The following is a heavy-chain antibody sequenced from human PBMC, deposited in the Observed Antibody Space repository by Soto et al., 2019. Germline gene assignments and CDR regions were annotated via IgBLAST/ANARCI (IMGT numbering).Heavy chain of an antibody. D-gene: IGHD3-10*01. CDR3: ASLDYYGTRFDY. J-gene: IGHJ4*02. CDR2: IYTSGST. CDR1: GGSIRSYY. V-gene: IGHV4-4*07. Sequence: SETLSLTCTVSGGSIRSYYWSWIRRPAGKGLEWIGRIYTSGSTNYNPSLKSQVTMSVDTSKNQFSLKLSSVTAADTAVYYWASLDYYGTRFDYWGRGTLVTVS.